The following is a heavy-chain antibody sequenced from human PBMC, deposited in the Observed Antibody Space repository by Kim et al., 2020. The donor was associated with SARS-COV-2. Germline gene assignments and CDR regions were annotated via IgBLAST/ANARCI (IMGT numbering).Heavy chain of an antibody. CDR1: GFIVSSNY. J-gene: IGHJ6*02. Sequence: GGSLRLSCAASGFIVSSNYMSWVRQAPGKGLECVSVIYSGGSTYYADSVKGRFTISRHNSKNTLYLQMNSLRAEDTAVYYCARDSRGYSGYGVYYYGMDVRGQGTTVTVSS. V-gene: IGHV3-53*04. CDR2: IYSGGST. D-gene: IGHD5-12*01. CDR3: ARDSRGYSGYGVYYYGMDV.